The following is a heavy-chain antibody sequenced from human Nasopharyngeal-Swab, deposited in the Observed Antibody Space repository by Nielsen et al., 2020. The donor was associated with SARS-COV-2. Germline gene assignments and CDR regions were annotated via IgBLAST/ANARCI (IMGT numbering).Heavy chain of an antibody. CDR1: GFTFSSYA. CDR3: AKGDYDFWSGYYRVEY. J-gene: IGHJ4*02. D-gene: IGHD3-3*01. Sequence: GGSLTLSCAASGFTFSSYAMNWVRQGPGKGLEWVSGTSGSGDSTYYADSVKGRFTISRDNSKNTLYLQMNSLRAEDTAVYYCAKGDYDFWSGYYRVEYWGQGTLVTVSS. CDR2: TSGSGDST. V-gene: IGHV3-23*01.